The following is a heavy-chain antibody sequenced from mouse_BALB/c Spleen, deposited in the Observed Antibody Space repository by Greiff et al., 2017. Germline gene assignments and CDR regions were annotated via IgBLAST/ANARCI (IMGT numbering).Heavy chain of an antibody. V-gene: IGHV1S135*01. Sequence: EVQLQQSGPELMKPGASVTISCKASGYSFTSYYMHWVKQSHGKSLEWIGYIDPFNGGTSYNQKFKGKATLTVDTSSSTAYMHLSSLTSEDSAVYYCARGLTGTGTWFAYWGQGTLVTVSA. CDR1: GYSFTSYY. J-gene: IGHJ3*01. CDR2: IDPFNGGT. CDR3: ARGLTGTGTWFAY. D-gene: IGHD4-1*01.